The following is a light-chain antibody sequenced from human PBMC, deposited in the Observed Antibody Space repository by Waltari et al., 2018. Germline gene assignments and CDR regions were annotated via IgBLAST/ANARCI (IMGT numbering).Light chain of an antibody. CDR2: HAS. CDR1: QSLRIY. J-gene: IGKJ1*01. V-gene: IGKV3-20*01. CDR3: QHYESLPVT. Sequence: EIVLTQSPGTLSLSPGERATLSWRASQSLRIYLAWYQQKPGQAPRLLIYHASTRATGSPDRFKGSGSWTDFSRTISRLEPEDFAVYYCQHYESLPVTFGQGSKVEIK.